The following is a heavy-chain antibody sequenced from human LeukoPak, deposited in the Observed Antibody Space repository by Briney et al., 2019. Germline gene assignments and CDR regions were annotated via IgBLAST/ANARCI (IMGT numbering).Heavy chain of an antibody. Sequence: ASVKVSCKASGYTFTSYYMHWVRQAPGQGLEWMGIINPSGGSTSYAQKFQGRVTMTRDTSTSTVYMELSSLRSEDTAAYYCARDSSNRRGFDPWGQGTLVTVSS. V-gene: IGHV1-46*01. CDR2: INPSGGST. CDR3: ARDSSNRRGFDP. J-gene: IGHJ5*02. D-gene: IGHD1-14*01. CDR1: GYTFTSYY.